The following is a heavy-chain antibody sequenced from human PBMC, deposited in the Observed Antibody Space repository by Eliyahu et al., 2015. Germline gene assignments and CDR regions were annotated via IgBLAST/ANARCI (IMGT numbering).Heavy chain of an antibody. J-gene: IGHJ3*01. CDR1: GFPFSTYA. CDR3: AKAIYTGRAFDV. V-gene: IGHV3-23*01. D-gene: IGHD3-16*01. Sequence: EVQLXESGGALVQPGGSLXLSCAVPGFPFSTYAMRWARQAPGKGLGWVSAISGSAAFIYYADSVKGRFTISRDNSNNTLFLQMNSLRVDDTAVYYCAKAIYTGRAFDVWGQGTMVTVSS. CDR2: ISGSAAFI.